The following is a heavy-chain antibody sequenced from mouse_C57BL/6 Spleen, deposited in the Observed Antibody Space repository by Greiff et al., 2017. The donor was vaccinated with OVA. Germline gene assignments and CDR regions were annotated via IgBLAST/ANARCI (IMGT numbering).Heavy chain of an antibody. CDR1: GYTFTSYW. CDR3: ARKGVVATDWYFDV. J-gene: IGHJ1*03. CDR2: IYPGSGST. V-gene: IGHV1-55*01. Sequence: QVQLQQPGAELVKPGASVKMSCKASGYTFTSYWITWVKQRPGHGLEWIGDIYPGSGSTNYNEKFKSKATLTVDTSSSTAYMQLSSLTSEDSAVYYCARKGVVATDWYFDVWGTGTTVTVSS. D-gene: IGHD1-1*01.